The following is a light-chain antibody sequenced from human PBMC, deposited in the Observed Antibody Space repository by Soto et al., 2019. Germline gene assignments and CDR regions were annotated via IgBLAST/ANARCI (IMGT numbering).Light chain of an antibody. J-gene: IGKJ5*01. Sequence: DIQMSQSPSSLSASVGDRVTITCRAAESISRHLNWYQQKPGRAPDLLIYAASTLQNGVPSRFTGSGSGAEFTLTITGLQLEDFATYYCQQDYSTLATFGQGTRLEIK. CDR3: QQDYSTLAT. CDR1: ESISRH. CDR2: AAS. V-gene: IGKV1-39*01.